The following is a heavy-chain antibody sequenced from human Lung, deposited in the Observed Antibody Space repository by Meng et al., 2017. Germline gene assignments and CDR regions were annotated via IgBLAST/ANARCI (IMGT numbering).Heavy chain of an antibody. CDR2: LSFDSQNI. V-gene: IGHV3-30*01. CDR3: ARDKPPNDV. CDR1: GFTFSTYA. Sequence: GESLKISCAASGFTFSTYAMHWVRQTPGKGLEWVALLSFDSQNIQYADSVKGRFIISRDNSENTLYLQMNSPTLEDTAVYYCARDKPPNDVWGRGTLVTVSS. J-gene: IGHJ2*01.